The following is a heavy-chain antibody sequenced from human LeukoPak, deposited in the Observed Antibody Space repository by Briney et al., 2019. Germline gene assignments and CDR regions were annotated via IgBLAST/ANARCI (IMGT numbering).Heavy chain of an antibody. J-gene: IGHJ3*02. V-gene: IGHV4-34*01. CDR2: IVHSGST. CDR3: ARGRRLLYVSLPVFALDM. D-gene: IGHD2-8*01. CDR1: GGSFTDYY. Sequence: SETLSLTCAVYGGSFTDYYWNWVRQPPGKGLEWIGDIVHSGSTNYNPSLKRRVTMSVDTSKNQVSLKLTSVTAADTAVYYCARGRRLLYVSLPVFALDMCGQGTKVTVSS.